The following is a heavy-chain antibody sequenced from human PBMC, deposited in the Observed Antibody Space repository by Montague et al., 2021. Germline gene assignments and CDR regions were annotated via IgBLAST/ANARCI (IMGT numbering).Heavy chain of an antibody. D-gene: IGHD1-14*01. CDR2: IYYSRRT. CDR1: GASNSDYY. CDR3: AVTNPYYYYGMDV. V-gene: IGHV4-59*01. J-gene: IGHJ6*02. Sequence: SETLSLNCSVSGASNSDYYWSWIRQPPGKGLEWIGYIYYSRRTNYNPSLKSRVTISVDTSKNQFSLKLSSVTAADTAFYYCAVTNPYYYYGMDVWGQGTTVTVSS.